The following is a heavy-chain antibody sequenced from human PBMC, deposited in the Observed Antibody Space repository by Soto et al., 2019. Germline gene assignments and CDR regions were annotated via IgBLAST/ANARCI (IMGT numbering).Heavy chain of an antibody. V-gene: IGHV3-73*01. CDR3: TRHSAYDFWSGYYTDAFDI. CDR2: IRGKANSYAT. J-gene: IGHJ3*02. D-gene: IGHD3-3*01. CDR1: GFTFSGSA. Sequence: GGSLRLSCAASGFTFSGSAMHWVRQASGKGLEWVGRIRGKANSYATAYAASVKGRFTIPRDDSKNTAYLQMNSLKTEDTAVYYCTRHSAYDFWSGYYTDAFDIWGQGTMVTVSS.